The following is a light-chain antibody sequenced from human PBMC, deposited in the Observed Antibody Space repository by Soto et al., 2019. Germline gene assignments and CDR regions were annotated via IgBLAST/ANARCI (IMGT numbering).Light chain of an antibody. V-gene: IGLV1-40*01. Sequence: QSVLTKPPSVSGAPGQRVTISCTGNNSNLGAGYDVHWYQQLPGAAPKLVIFGNRNRPSGVPERFSGSKSGTSASLAITGLQAEDEAYYYCQAYDYSLTASVFGGGTQLTVL. CDR3: QAYDYSLTASV. CDR1: NSNLGAGYD. J-gene: IGLJ3*02. CDR2: GNR.